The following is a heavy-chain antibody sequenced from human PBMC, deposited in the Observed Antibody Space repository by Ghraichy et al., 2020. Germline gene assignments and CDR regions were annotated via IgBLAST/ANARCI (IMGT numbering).Heavy chain of an antibody. J-gene: IGHJ4*02. CDR2: ISPDGNII. CDR3: ARGYSGLGV. D-gene: IGHD5-12*01. V-gene: IGHV3-74*01. Sequence: GGSLRLSCVASGFTLSSYWMHWVRQVPGKGLEWLSHISPDGNIINYAESVKGRFTISRDIAESTLYLQMNSLRAEDTAVYFCARGYSGLGVWGQGARVTVSS. CDR1: GFTLSSYW.